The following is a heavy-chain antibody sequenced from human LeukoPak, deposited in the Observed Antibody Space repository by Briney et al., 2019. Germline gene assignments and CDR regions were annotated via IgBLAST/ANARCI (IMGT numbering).Heavy chain of an antibody. Sequence: ASVKVSCKASGYTFTSYAMHWVRQAPGQRLEWMGWINAGNGNTKYSQKFQGRVTITKDTSASTAYMELNSLRSEDTAVYYCARVSVLYCSNGVCYKANYYSMDVWGQGTTVTVSS. D-gene: IGHD2-8*01. CDR2: INAGNGNT. J-gene: IGHJ6*02. V-gene: IGHV1-3*01. CDR1: GYTFTSYA. CDR3: ARVSVLYCSNGVCYKANYYSMDV.